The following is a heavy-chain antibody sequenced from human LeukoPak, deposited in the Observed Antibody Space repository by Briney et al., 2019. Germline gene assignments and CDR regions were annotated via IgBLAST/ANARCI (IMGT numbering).Heavy chain of an antibody. CDR2: ISGSGGST. J-gene: IGHJ4*02. V-gene: IGHV3-23*01. CDR3: AKVSSSSPYFDY. D-gene: IGHD6-6*01. Sequence: GGSLRLSCAASGFTFSSYAKSWVRQAPGKGLEWVSAISGSGGSTYYADSVKGSFTISRDNSKNTLYLRMNSLKAEDTAVYYCAKVSSSSPYFDYWGQGTLVTVSS. CDR1: GFTFSSYA.